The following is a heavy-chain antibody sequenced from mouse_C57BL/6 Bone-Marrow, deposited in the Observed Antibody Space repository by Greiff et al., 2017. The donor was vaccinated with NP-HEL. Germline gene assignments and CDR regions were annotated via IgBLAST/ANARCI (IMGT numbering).Heavy chain of an antibody. CDR1: GFTFSNYW. Sequence: DVMLVESGGGLVQPGGSMKLSCVASGFTFSNYWMNWVRQSPEKGLEWVAQIRLKSDNYATHYAESVKGRFTISRDDSKSSVYLQMNNLRAEDTGIYYCRGIYDGYPDYWGQGTTLTVSS. J-gene: IGHJ2*01. CDR3: RGIYDGYPDY. CDR2: IRLKSDNYAT. D-gene: IGHD2-3*01. V-gene: IGHV6-3*01.